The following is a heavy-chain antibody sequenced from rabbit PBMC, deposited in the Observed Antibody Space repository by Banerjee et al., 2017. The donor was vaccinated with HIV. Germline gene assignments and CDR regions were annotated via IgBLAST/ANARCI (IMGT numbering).Heavy chain of an antibody. J-gene: IGHJ3*01. Sequence: QLKETGGGLVQPGGSLTLSCKASGFDFSSYYMSWVRQAPGKGLEWIGIIYAGKGSTDYASWVNGRFTISSDNAQNTVDLQMNSLTAADTATYFCASRTTGSTYYRGLWGQGTLVTVS. D-gene: IGHD8-1*01. CDR3: ASRTTGSTYYRGL. V-gene: IGHV1S7*01. CDR1: GFDFSSYY. CDR2: IYAGKGST.